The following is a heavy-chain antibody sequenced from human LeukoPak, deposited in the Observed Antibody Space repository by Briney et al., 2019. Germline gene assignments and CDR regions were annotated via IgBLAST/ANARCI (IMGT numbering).Heavy chain of an antibody. V-gene: IGHV3-23*01. Sequence: GGSLRLSCAASGFTFSNAWMNWVRQAPGKGLEWVSTITTSDGNTYYADSVKGRFTVSRDNSKNTLFLQMNSLRAEDTAVYYCAKDGGLWVSAHWGDSWGRGTLVTVSS. CDR1: GFTFSNAW. CDR3: AKDGGLWVSAHWGDS. J-gene: IGHJ4*02. D-gene: IGHD7-27*01. CDR2: ITTSDGNT.